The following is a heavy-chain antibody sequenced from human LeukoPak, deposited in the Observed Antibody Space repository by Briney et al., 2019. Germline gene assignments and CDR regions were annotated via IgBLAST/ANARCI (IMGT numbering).Heavy chain of an antibody. D-gene: IGHD1-26*01. CDR1: GFTFRSYA. V-gene: IGHV3-23*01. CDR2: VSDSGDAT. J-gene: IGHJ4*02. Sequence: PGGSLRLSCAASGFTFRSYAMSWVRQPPGKGLEWVSAVSDSGDATRYADSVKGRFTISRDNSKNTLYLQMNSLRAEDTAVYYCAGGVGATPPHNPFDYWGQGTLVTVSS. CDR3: AGGVGATPPHNPFDY.